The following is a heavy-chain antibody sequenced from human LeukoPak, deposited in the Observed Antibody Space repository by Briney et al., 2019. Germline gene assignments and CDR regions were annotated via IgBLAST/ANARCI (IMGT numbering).Heavy chain of an antibody. CDR2: INHSGST. CDR1: GGSFSGYY. CDR3: ARGRRFGDPNWFDP. V-gene: IGHV4-34*01. Sequence: SETLSLTCAVYGGSFSGYYWSWIRQPPGKGLEWIGEINHSGSTNYNPSLKSRVTMSVDTSKNQFSLKLSSVTAADTAVYYCARGRRFGDPNWFDPWGQGTLVTVSS. J-gene: IGHJ5*02. D-gene: IGHD3-10*01.